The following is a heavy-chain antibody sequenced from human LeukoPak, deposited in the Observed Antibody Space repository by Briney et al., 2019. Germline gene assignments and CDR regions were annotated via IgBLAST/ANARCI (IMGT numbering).Heavy chain of an antibody. Sequence: ASVKVSCKTSGYSFTSYGISWVRQAPGQGLEWMGWISAYNGNTNYAQKFQGRVTMTTDASTSTVYMELRSLRSDDTAVYSCARALGLRFRNLCGDPKESGNWFDPWGQGTLVTVSS. CDR3: ARALGLRFRNLCGDPKESGNWFDP. CDR2: ISAYNGNT. CDR1: GYSFTSYG. D-gene: IGHD4-17*01. J-gene: IGHJ5*02. V-gene: IGHV1-18*01.